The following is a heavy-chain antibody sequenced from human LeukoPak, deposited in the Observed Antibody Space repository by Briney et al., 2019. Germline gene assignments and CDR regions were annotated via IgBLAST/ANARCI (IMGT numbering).Heavy chain of an antibody. CDR3: ARGHPRGKGCFDY. CDR1: GFTFSSYA. J-gene: IGHJ4*02. CDR2: ISYDGSNK. Sequence: GRSVRLSCAASGFTFSSYAMHWVRQAPGKGLEWVAVISYDGSNKYYADSVKGRFTISRDNSKNTLYMQMNSLRAEDTAVYYCARGHPRGKGCFDYWGQGALVTVSS. V-gene: IGHV3-30-3*01.